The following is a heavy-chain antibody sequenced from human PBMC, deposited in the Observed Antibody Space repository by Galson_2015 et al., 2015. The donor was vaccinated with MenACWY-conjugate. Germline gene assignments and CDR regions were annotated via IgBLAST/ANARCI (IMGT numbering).Heavy chain of an antibody. D-gene: IGHD5-12*01. Sequence: SLRLSCAASGFTFTTYAMSWVRQAPGKGLEWVSAITGSGGTTYYADSVKGRFTISRDNSKNTLNLQMNSLRAEDTALYYCARSTLGWPRNPPYWGQGTLVTVSS. V-gene: IGHV3-23*01. CDR2: ITGSGGTT. CDR1: GFTFTTYA. CDR3: ARSTLGWPRNPPY. J-gene: IGHJ4*02.